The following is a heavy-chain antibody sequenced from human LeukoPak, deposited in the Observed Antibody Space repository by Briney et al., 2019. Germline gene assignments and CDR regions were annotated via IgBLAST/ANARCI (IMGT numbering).Heavy chain of an antibody. CDR1: GGTFSSYA. J-gene: IGHJ4*02. CDR3: ARQTQYSSSGFDY. Sequence: SVKVSCKASGGTFSSYAISWVRQAPGQGLEWMGGIIPIFGTVNYAQKFQGRVTITADESTSTAYMELSSLRSEDTAVYYCARQTQYSSSGFDYWGQGTLVTVSS. CDR2: IIPIFGTV. D-gene: IGHD6-6*01. V-gene: IGHV1-69*13.